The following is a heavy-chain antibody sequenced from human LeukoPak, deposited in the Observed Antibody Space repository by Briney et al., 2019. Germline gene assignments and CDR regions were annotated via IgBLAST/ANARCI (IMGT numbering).Heavy chain of an antibody. CDR1: GFTFSMSA. CDR3: ARGRAGIAAAGFDY. V-gene: IGHV3-30-3*01. CDR2: ISFDGGNK. Sequence: GGSLRLSCATSGFTFSMSAMHWVRLAPGKGPDWVAVISFDGGNKFYADSVKGRFSISRDNSKNTLYLQMNSLGLDDTAVYFCARGRAGIAAAGFDYWGQGTLVTVSS. J-gene: IGHJ4*02. D-gene: IGHD6-13*01.